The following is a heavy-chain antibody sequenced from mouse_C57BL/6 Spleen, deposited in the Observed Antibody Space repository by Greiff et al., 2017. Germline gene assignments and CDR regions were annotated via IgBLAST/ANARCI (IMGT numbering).Heavy chain of an antibody. Sequence: QVQLQQSGAELVRPGSSVKLSCKASGYTFTSYWMDWVKQRPGQGLEWIGNIYPSDSETHYNQKFKDKATLTVDKSSSTAYMQLSSLTSEDSAVYYCARKPITTDGAMDYWGQGTSVTVSS. CDR2: IYPSDSET. CDR1: GYTFTSYW. V-gene: IGHV1-61*01. J-gene: IGHJ4*01. CDR3: ARKPITTDGAMDY. D-gene: IGHD1-2*01.